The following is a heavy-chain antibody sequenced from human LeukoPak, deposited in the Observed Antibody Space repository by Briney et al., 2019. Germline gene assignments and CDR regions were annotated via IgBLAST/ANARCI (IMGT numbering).Heavy chain of an antibody. CDR3: ARDIYDSSGGCFIY. CDR1: GFTFSSYG. V-gene: IGHV3-33*01. Sequence: PGGSLRLSCAPSGFTFSSYGMHWLRQAPGKGLEWVAVIWYDGSNKYYADSVKGRFTISRDNSKNTLYLQMNSLRAEDTAVYYCARDIYDSSGGCFIYWCEGTLVTVSS. CDR2: IWYDGSNK. J-gene: IGHJ4*02. D-gene: IGHD3-22*01.